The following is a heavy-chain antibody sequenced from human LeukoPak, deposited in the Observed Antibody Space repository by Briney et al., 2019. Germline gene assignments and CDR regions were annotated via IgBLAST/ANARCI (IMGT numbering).Heavy chain of an antibody. Sequence: RGSLRLSCAASGFTFSGSAMHWVRQASGKGLEWVGRIRSKANSYATAYAASVKGRFTISRDDSKNTAYLQMNSLKTEDTAVYYCTRERRYYYYGMDVWGQGTTVTVSS. CDR1: GFTFSGSA. CDR2: IRSKANSYAT. D-gene: IGHD1-1*01. V-gene: IGHV3-73*01. CDR3: TRERRYYYYGMDV. J-gene: IGHJ6*02.